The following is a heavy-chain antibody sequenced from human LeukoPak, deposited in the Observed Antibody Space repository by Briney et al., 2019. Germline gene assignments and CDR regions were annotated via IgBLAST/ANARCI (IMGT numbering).Heavy chain of an antibody. Sequence: ASVKVSCKASGYTLTSYDINWVRQATGQGLEWMGWMNPNSGNTGYAQKFQGRVTMTRNTSISTAYMELSSLRSEDTAVYYCARSVVVPATDAFDIWGQGTMVTVSS. V-gene: IGHV1-8*01. J-gene: IGHJ3*02. D-gene: IGHD2-2*01. CDR1: GYTLTSYD. CDR3: ARSVVVPATDAFDI. CDR2: MNPNSGNT.